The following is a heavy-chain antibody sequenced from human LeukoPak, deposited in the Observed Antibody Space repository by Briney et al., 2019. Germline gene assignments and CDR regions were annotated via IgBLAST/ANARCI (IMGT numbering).Heavy chain of an antibody. J-gene: IGHJ4*02. CDR2: ISSSSSYI. CDR1: GFIFRNYW. Sequence: PGGSLRLSCAASGFIFRNYWMSWVRQAPGKGLEWVSSISSSSSYIYYADSVKGRFTISRDNAKNSLYLQMNSLRAEDTAVYYCARYRDYGDYADYWGQGTLVTVSS. D-gene: IGHD4-17*01. CDR3: ARYRDYGDYADY. V-gene: IGHV3-21*01.